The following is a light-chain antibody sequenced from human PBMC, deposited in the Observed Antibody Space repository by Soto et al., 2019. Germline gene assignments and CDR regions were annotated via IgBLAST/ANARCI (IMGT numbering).Light chain of an antibody. Sequence: DIQMTQSPSTLSTSVGDRVTITCRASQSISHLLAWYQKKPGKAPKLLVYDASSLEGGVPSRFSGSGSGTEFTLTISSLQPDDFATYYCQQYNSDPPWTFGQGTKVDIK. V-gene: IGKV1-5*01. CDR2: DAS. CDR3: QQYNSDPPWT. J-gene: IGKJ1*01. CDR1: QSISHL.